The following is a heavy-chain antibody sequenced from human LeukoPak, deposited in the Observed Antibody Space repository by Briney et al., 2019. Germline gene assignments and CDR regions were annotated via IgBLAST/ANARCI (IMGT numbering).Heavy chain of an antibody. Sequence: GGSLRLSCAASGFTFSTSWMSWVRQVPGKGLEWVANIKKDGSETYYVDSVKGRFTISRDNTKNSLYLQMNSLRAEDTAMYYCARGRYSGTTYYFDYWGQGTLVTVSS. V-gene: IGHV3-7*03. D-gene: IGHD5-12*01. J-gene: IGHJ4*02. CDR2: IKKDGSET. CDR1: GFTFSTSW. CDR3: ARGRYSGTTYYFDY.